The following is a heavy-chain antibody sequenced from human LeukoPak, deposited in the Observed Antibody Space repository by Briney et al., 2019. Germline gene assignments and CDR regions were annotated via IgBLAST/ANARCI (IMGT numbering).Heavy chain of an antibody. J-gene: IGHJ4*02. Sequence: SGPTLVNPTETLTLTCTVSGFSLSNARMGVSWIRQPPGKALKWLAHIFSNDEKSYSTSLKSRLTISKDTSKSQVVLTMTNTDPVDTATYYCARIFPIAAAGFDYWGQGTLVTVSS. D-gene: IGHD6-13*01. V-gene: IGHV2-26*01. CDR1: GFSLSNARMG. CDR2: IFSNDEK. CDR3: ARIFPIAAAGFDY.